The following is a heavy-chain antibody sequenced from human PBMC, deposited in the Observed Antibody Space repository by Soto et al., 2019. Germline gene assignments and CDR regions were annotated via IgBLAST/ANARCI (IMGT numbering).Heavy chain of an antibody. Sequence: PGGSLRLSCAASGFTFSSYGINWVRQAPGKGLEWVSYISGTSSTIYYADSVKGRFTISRDNAKNSLYLQMNGLRAEDTAMYYCARRYCSGGSCYSGYFYYYMDVWGKGTTVTVSS. CDR1: GFTFSSYG. CDR2: ISGTSSTI. J-gene: IGHJ6*03. CDR3: ARRYCSGGSCYSGYFYYYMDV. V-gene: IGHV3-48*01. D-gene: IGHD2-15*01.